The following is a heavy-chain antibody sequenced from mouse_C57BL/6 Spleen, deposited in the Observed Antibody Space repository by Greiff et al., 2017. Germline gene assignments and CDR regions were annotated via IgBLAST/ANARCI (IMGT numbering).Heavy chain of an antibody. Sequence: EVQLVESGGDLVKPGGSLKLSCAASGFTFSSYGMSWVRQTPDKRLEWVATISSGGSYTYYPDSVKGRFTISRDNAKNTLYLQMSSLKSEDTAMYYCARYPLYDGYYYFDYWGQGTTLTVSS. D-gene: IGHD2-3*01. CDR3: ARYPLYDGYYYFDY. J-gene: IGHJ2*01. CDR1: GFTFSSYG. V-gene: IGHV5-6*01. CDR2: ISSGGSYT.